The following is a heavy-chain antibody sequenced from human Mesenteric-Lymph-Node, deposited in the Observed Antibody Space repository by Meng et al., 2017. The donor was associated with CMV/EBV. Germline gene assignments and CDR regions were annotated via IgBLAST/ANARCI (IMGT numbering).Heavy chain of an antibody. J-gene: IGHJ4*02. V-gene: IGHV4-34*01. CDR1: GVSFSGYY. CDR2: INHSGST. D-gene: IGHD6-19*01. CDR3: ARERGWGTLMYYFDY. Sequence: VYGVSFSGYYWSWLRQPPGKGLEWIGEINHSGSTNYNPSLKSRVTISVDTSKNQFSLKLSSVTAADTAVYYCARERGWGTLMYYFDYWGQGTLVTVSS.